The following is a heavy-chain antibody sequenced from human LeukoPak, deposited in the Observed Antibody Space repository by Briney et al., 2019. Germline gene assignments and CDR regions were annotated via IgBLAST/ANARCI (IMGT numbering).Heavy chain of an antibody. CDR1: GASIRSFY. V-gene: IGHV4-4*07. D-gene: IGHD3-16*01. CDR3: ARHEFGWAAADRSAFDI. CDR2: IYSSGST. Sequence: PSETLSLTCTVSGASIRSFYWSWIRQPAGRRLEWIGHIYSSGSTNYNPSLKSRVTMSVDMSKNQISLKLNSVAAADTAAYYCARHEFGWAAADRSAFDIWGQGTTVTVSS. J-gene: IGHJ3*02.